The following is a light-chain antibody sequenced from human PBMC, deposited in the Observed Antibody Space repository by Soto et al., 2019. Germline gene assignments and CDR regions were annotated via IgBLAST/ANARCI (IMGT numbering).Light chain of an antibody. Sequence: EIQMTQSPSTLSASLGERATLTFRASQSLSDWLAWYQQKPGQAPRLLIYAASSLQSGVPSRFSGSGSGTDFTLTISSLQPEDFATYYRQQANSFPRTFGQGTKVDIK. CDR2: AAS. CDR1: QSLSDW. V-gene: IGKV1-12*01. CDR3: QQANSFPRT. J-gene: IGKJ1*01.